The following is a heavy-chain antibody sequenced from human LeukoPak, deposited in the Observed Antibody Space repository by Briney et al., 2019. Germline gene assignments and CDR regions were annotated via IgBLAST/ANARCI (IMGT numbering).Heavy chain of an antibody. CDR3: ATSGYSDYGYFDY. CDR1: DYTFINYG. CDR2: INPNSGGT. V-gene: IGHV1-2*02. J-gene: IGHJ4*02. D-gene: IGHD5-12*01. Sequence: ASVKVSCKASDYTFINYGITWVRQAPGQGLEWMGWINPNSGGTNYAQKFQGRVTMTRDTSISTAYMELNRLRSDDTAMYYCATSGYSDYGYFDYWGQGTLVTVSS.